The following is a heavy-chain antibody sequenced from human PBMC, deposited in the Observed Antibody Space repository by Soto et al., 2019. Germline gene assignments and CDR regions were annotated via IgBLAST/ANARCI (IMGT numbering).Heavy chain of an antibody. CDR3: ARGGLITIFGVAPYAMDV. CDR1: GGSISSYY. CDR2: IYYSGST. D-gene: IGHD3-3*01. V-gene: IGHV4-59*01. Sequence: SETLSLTCTVSGGSISSYYWSWIRQPPGKGLEWIGYIYYSGSTNYNPSLKSRVTISVDTSKNQFSLKLSSVTAADTAVYYCARGGLITIFGVAPYAMDVWGQGTTVT. J-gene: IGHJ6*02.